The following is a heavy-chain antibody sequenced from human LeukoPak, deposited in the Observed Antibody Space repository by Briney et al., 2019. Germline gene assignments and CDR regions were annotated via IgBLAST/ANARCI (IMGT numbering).Heavy chain of an antibody. Sequence: PGGSLRLSCAASGFTFSTYNMNWVRHAPGKGLEWVANIKQDGSEEYYVDSVKGRFTISRDNAKNSLYLQMNSLRAEDTAVYYCARERGAFDIWGQGTMVTVSS. D-gene: IGHD3-10*01. CDR3: ARERGAFDI. CDR1: GFTFSTYN. V-gene: IGHV3-7*01. CDR2: IKQDGSEE. J-gene: IGHJ3*02.